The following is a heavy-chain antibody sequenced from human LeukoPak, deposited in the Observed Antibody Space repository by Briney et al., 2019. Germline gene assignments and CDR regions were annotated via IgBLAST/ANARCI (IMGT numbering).Heavy chain of an antibody. V-gene: IGHV6-1*01. CDR1: GDSVSSNSAA. J-gene: IGHJ4*02. CDR3: ARSRYSSGWYGGDYFDY. CDR2: TYYRSKWYN. Sequence: SQTLSLTCAISGDSVSSNSAAWNWIRQSPSRGLEWLVRTYYRSKWYNDYAVSVKSRITINPDTSKNQFSLQLNSVTPEDTAVYYCARSRYSSGWYGGDYFDYWGQGTLVTVSS. D-gene: IGHD6-19*01.